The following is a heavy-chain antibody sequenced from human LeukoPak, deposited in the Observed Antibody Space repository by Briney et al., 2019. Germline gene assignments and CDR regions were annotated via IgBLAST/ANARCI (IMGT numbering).Heavy chain of an antibody. V-gene: IGHV6-1*01. CDR1: GDSVSSNSAA. J-gene: IGHJ5*02. D-gene: IGHD1-26*01. Sequence: SQTLSLTCAISGDSVSSNSAAWNWIRQSPSRGLEWLGRTYYRSKWYNDYAVSVKSRITINPDTSKNQFSLKLSSVTAADTAVYYCARGGTYSGSYYKGPLNWFDPWGQGTLVTVSS. CDR2: TYYRSKWYN. CDR3: ARGGTYSGSYYKGPLNWFDP.